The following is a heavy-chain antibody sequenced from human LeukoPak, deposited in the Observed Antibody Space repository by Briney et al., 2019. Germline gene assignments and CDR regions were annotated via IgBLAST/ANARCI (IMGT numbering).Heavy chain of an antibody. D-gene: IGHD4-17*01. CDR3: ARVSYGDYGDAFDI. Sequence: SETLSLTCTVSGGSISSSPSYWGWIRQPPGKGLEWIGSIYYSGSTNYNPSLKSRVTMSVDTSKNQFSLKLSSVTAADTAVYYCARVSYGDYGDAFDIWGQGTMVTVSS. CDR1: GGSISSSPSY. CDR2: IYYSGST. J-gene: IGHJ3*02. V-gene: IGHV4-39*07.